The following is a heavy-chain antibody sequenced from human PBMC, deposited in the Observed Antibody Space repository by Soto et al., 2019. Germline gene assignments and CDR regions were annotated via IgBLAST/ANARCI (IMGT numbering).Heavy chain of an antibody. CDR1: GFTFSSYG. CDR2: ISYDGSNK. D-gene: IGHD2-2*01. CDR3: AKERYCSSTSCYDY. V-gene: IGHV3-30*18. J-gene: IGHJ4*02. Sequence: GGSLRLSCAASGFTFSSYGMHWVRQAPGKGLEWVAVISYDGSNKYYADSVKGRFTISRDNSKNTLYLKMNSLRAEDTAVYYCAKERYCSSTSCYDYWGQGTLVTVSS.